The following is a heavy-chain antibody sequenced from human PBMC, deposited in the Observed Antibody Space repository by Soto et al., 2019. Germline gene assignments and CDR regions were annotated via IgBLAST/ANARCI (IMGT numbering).Heavy chain of an antibody. V-gene: IGHV3-49*04. D-gene: IGHD2-2*03. Sequence: GGSLRLSCNCSGFRFSEHAMTWVRQASGKGLEWVGFIRNTPYGGTTDYAASVRGRFTISRDDSASIAYLQMNSLKTEDSGLYYCSRGSFGYYGPWGPGTLVTVSS. CDR3: SRGSFGYYGP. J-gene: IGHJ5*02. CDR2: IRNTPYGGTT. CDR1: GFRFSEHA.